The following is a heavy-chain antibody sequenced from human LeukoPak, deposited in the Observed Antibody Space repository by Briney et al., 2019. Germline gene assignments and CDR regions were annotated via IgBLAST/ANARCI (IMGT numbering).Heavy chain of an antibody. CDR3: ARDAELLWFGELLYHNNWFDP. J-gene: IGHJ5*02. D-gene: IGHD3-10*01. CDR1: GYTFTGYY. CDR2: TNPNSGGT. V-gene: IGHV1-2*02. Sequence: ASVKVSCKASGYTFTGYYMHWVRQAPGQGLEWMGWTNPNSGGTNYAQKFQGRVTMTRDTSISTAYVELSRLRSDDTAVYYCARDAELLWFGELLYHNNWFDPWGQGTLVTVSS.